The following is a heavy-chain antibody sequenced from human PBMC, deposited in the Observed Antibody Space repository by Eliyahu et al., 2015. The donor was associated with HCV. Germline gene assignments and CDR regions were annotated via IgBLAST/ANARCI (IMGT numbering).Heavy chain of an antibody. J-gene: IGHJ4*02. CDR3: VRTLLRVFLTGEFWAGDY. CDR2: VSWNGSRT. CDR1: NSD. Sequence: NSDMNWVHQAPGKGLEWVSGVSWNGSRTHYADSVKGRFIISRDNSRNTLYLQTNSLRAEDTAVYYCVRTLLRVFLTGEFWAGDYWGQGTLVTVSS. V-gene: IGHV3-35*01. D-gene: IGHD3-9*01.